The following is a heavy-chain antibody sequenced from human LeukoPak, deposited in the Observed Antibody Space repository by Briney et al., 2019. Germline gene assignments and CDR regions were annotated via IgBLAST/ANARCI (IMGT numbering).Heavy chain of an antibody. CDR2: IYSVGTT. D-gene: IGHD1-14*01. V-gene: IGHV3-53*01. CDR1: GFTVSNTY. J-gene: IGHJ4*02. CDR3: AREEQVMAGTLDY. Sequence: GGSLRLSCAASGFTVSNTYMRWVRQAPGKGLEGVSVIYSVGTTYYAASLTGRFPISRDHSKNTLYLQMNSLRADDTAVYYCAREEQVMAGTLDYWGQGTLVTVSS.